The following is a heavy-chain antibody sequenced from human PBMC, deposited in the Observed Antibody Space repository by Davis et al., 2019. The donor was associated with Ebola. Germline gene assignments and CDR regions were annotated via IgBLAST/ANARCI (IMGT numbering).Heavy chain of an antibody. CDR3: ARVGTGGSAWHFDL. CDR2: IYHSGST. CDR1: GGSISSGGYS. Sequence: SETLSLTCAVSGGSISSGGYSWSWIRQPPGKGLEWIGYIYHSGSTYYNPSLKSRVTISVDRSKNQFSLKLSSVTAADTAVYYCARVGTGGSAWHFDLWGRGTLVTVSS. V-gene: IGHV4-30-2*01. J-gene: IGHJ2*01. D-gene: IGHD2-8*02.